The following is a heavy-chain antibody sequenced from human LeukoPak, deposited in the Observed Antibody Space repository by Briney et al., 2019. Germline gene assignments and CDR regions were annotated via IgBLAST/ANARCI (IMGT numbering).Heavy chain of an antibody. Sequence: GASVKVSCKASGYTFTSYAMHWVRQAPGQRLEWMGWINAGNGNTKYSQKFQGRVTITRDTSASTAYMELGSLRSEDTAVYYCARGTLRSHFDYWGQGTLVTVSS. J-gene: IGHJ4*02. CDR2: INAGNGNT. CDR1: GYTFTSYA. V-gene: IGHV1-3*01. CDR3: ARGTLRSHFDY.